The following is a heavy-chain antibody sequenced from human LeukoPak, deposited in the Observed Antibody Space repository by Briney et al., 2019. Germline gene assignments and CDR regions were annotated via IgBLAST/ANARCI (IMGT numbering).Heavy chain of an antibody. V-gene: IGHV3-30*03. J-gene: IGHJ6*03. CDR2: ISCGGGST. CDR3: ASNYYDSSSQIGRPGYYDHYMDV. D-gene: IGHD3-22*01. CDR1: GFTFSRYG. Sequence: PGGSLRLSCAASGFTFSRYGIHWVRQAPGKGLEWVAVISCGGGSTYYADSVRGRFTISRDNSKNTLYLQMNSLTAEDNAVYYCASNYYDSSSQIGRPGYYDHYMDVWGKGTTVTISS.